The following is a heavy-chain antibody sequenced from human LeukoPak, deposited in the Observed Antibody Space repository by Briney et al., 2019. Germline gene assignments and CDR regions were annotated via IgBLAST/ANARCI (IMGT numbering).Heavy chain of an antibody. J-gene: IGHJ4*02. V-gene: IGHV3-53*01. Sequence: GGSLRLSCAASGFSVSSNYMSWVRQAPGKGLKWVSVIYSSGSTYYADSVKGRFTISRDNSKNTVCLEMNNLRAEDTAVYYCARGQYGALGGWGQGTLVTVSS. CDR2: IYSSGST. CDR1: GFSVSSNY. D-gene: IGHD4/OR15-4a*01. CDR3: ARGQYGALGG.